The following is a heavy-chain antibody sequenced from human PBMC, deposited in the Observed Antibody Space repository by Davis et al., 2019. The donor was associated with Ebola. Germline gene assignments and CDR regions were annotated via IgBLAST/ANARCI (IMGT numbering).Heavy chain of an antibody. J-gene: IGHJ6*02. CDR3: AKAVSGYYYYGMDV. V-gene: IGHV3-74*01. CDR1: GFTFSSYW. Sequence: HTGGSLRLSCAASGFTFSSYWMHWVRQAPGKGLVWVSRINSDGSSTSYADSVKGRFTISRDNSKNTLYLQMNSLRAEDTAVYYCAKAVSGYYYYGMDVWGQGTTVTVSS. CDR2: INSDGSST. D-gene: IGHD3-10*01.